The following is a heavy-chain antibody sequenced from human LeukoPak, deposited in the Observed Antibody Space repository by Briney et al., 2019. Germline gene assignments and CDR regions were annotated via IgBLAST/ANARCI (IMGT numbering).Heavy chain of an antibody. J-gene: IGHJ3*02. Sequence: GGSLRLSCAASGFTFSIYAMSWVHQAPGKGLEWVSVIRDRGDNTYYTAAVKGRFTISRDNSKKTLHLQMNSLRAEDTAIYYCAKHGYNSGVYDAFEIWGQGTRVTVSS. CDR3: AKHGYNSGVYDAFEI. V-gene: IGHV3-23*01. D-gene: IGHD6-19*01. CDR1: GFTFSIYA. CDR2: IRDRGDNT.